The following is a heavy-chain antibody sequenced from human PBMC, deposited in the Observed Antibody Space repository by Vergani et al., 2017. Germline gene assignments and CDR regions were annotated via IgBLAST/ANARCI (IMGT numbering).Heavy chain of an antibody. D-gene: IGHD5-18*01. CDR2: ISYDGSNK. J-gene: IGHJ6*02. CDR3: ARVRVGYSYGPYYYYYGMDV. CDR1: GFTFSSYA. V-gene: IGHV3-30*01. Sequence: QVQLVESGGGVVQPGRSLRLSCAASGFTFSSYAMHWVRQAPGKGLEWVAVISYDGSNKYYADSVKGRFTISRDNSKNTLYLQMNSLRAEDTAVYYCARVRVGYSYGPYYYYYGMDVWGQGTTVTVSS.